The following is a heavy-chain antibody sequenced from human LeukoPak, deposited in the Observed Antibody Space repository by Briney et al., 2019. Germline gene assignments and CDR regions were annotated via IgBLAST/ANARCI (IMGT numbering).Heavy chain of an antibody. CDR1: GYTFTGYY. J-gene: IGHJ3*02. D-gene: IGHD3-16*01. CDR2: INPNSGGT. Sequence: ASVKVSCKASGYTFTGYYMHWVRQAPGQGLEWMGWINPNSGGTNYAQKFQGRVTMTRDTSISTAYMELSRLRSDDTAVYYCARDPAIGDDAFDIWGQGTMVTVSS. V-gene: IGHV1-2*02. CDR3: ARDPAIGDDAFDI.